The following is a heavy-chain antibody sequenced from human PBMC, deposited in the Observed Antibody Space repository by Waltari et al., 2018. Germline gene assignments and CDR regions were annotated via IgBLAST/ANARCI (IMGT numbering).Heavy chain of an antibody. CDR3: AKEGGSSSTDGYFDL. Sequence: EVQLVESGGGLVQPGRSLRLSCAASGFTFDDYAMHWVRQAPGKGLEWVSGISWNSGSIGYADSVKGRFTISRDNAKNSLYLQMNSLRAEDTALYYCAKEGGSSSTDGYFDLWGRGTLVTVSS. J-gene: IGHJ2*01. CDR2: ISWNSGSI. V-gene: IGHV3-9*01. D-gene: IGHD6-6*01. CDR1: GFTFDDYA.